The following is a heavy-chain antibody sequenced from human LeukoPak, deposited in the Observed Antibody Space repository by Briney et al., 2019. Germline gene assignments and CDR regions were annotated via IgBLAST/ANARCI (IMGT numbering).Heavy chain of an antibody. CDR2: INHSGST. D-gene: IGHD3-16*02. V-gene: IGHV4-34*01. CDR1: GGSFSGHY. Sequence: SETLSLTCAVYGGSFSGHYWSWIRQPPGKGLEWIGEINHSGSTNYNPSLKSRVTISVGTSKNQFSLKLSSVTAADTAVYYCARGPYDYVWGSYRYGMDVWGRGTTVTVSS. CDR3: ARGPYDYVWGSYRYGMDV. J-gene: IGHJ6*02.